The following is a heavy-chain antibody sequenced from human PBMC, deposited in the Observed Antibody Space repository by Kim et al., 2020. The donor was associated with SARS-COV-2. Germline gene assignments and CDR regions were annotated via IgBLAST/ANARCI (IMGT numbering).Heavy chain of an antibody. V-gene: IGHV3-48*02. J-gene: IGHJ4*02. D-gene: IGHD4-4*01. CDR3: ARVSYDYRSRAFDY. Sequence: YADSVKGRFTISRDNAKNSLYLQMNSLRDEDTALYYCARVSYDYRSRAFDYWGQGILVTVSS.